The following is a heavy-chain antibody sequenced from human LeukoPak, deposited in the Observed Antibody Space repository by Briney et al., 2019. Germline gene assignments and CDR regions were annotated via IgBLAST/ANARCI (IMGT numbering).Heavy chain of an antibody. Sequence: SETLSLTCAVYGGSFSGYYWSWIRQPPGKGLEWIGEINHSGSTNYNPSLKSRVTISVDTSKNQFSLKLSSVTAADTAVYYCARADQGAARPYYYYYMDVWGKGTTVTVSS. CDR1: GGSFSGYY. V-gene: IGHV4-34*01. J-gene: IGHJ6*03. CDR2: INHSGST. D-gene: IGHD6-6*01. CDR3: ARADQGAARPYYYYYMDV.